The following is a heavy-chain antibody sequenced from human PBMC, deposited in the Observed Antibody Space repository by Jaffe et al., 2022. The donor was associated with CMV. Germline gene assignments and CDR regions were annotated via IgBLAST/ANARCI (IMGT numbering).Heavy chain of an antibody. Sequence: EVQLVESGGGLVQPGGSLRLSCAASGFTFSSYWMSWVRQAPGKGLEWVANIKQDGSEKYYVDSVKGRFTISRDNAKNSLYLQMNSLRAEDTAVYYCARLPIPNPEGDYVPYFDYWGQGTLVTVSS. CDR1: GFTFSSYW. J-gene: IGHJ4*02. V-gene: IGHV3-7*01. CDR3: ARLPIPNPEGDYVPYFDY. CDR2: IKQDGSEK. D-gene: IGHD4-17*01.